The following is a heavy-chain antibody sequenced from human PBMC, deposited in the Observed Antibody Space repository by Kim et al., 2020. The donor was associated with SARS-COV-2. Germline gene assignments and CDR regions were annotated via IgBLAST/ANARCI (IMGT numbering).Heavy chain of an antibody. CDR3: VKYASRAMDV. J-gene: IGHJ6*02. Sequence: GGSLRLSCAASGFTFRTYWMTWVRQTPGKGLEWVAHISGDGTNQDYVDSVRGRFTISRDNAKNTLYLQMNSLTAEDTSVYYCVKYASRAMDVWGRGTTVTVS. D-gene: IGHD2-2*01. CDR1: GFTFRTYW. V-gene: IGHV3-7*01. CDR2: ISGDGTNQ.